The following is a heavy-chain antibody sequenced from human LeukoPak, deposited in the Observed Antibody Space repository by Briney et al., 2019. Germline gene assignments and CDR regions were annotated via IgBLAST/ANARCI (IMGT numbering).Heavy chain of an antibody. CDR2: ISCNDRFI. CDR1: GFTFSDYH. Sequence: GGSLRLSCAASGFTFSDYHITWIRQAPGKGLEGLSYISCNDRFIEYADSVRRRFHISRDNAQKLLFLQMNSLRGEDTAIYYCARDLNTGMDVWGRGTTVIVSS. J-gene: IGHJ6*02. CDR3: ARDLNTGMDV. V-gene: IGHV3-11*01. D-gene: IGHD2/OR15-2a*01.